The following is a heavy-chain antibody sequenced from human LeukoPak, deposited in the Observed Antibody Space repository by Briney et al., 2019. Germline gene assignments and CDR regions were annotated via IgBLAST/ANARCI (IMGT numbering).Heavy chain of an antibody. J-gene: IGHJ4*02. CDR2: IYSDGST. CDR3: ARLYGDSNFDY. CDR1: GFTVSRYY. V-gene: IGHV3-53*01. D-gene: IGHD4-17*01. Sequence: PGGSLRLSCAASGFTVSRYYMSWVRQAPGKGLQWVSVIYSDGSTYHADSVKGRFTISRDNSKNTLYLQMNSLRAEDTAVYYCARLYGDSNFDYWGQGTLVTVSS.